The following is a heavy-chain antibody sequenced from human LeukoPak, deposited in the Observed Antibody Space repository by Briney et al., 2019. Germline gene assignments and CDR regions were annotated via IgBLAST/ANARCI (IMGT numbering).Heavy chain of an antibody. CDR1: GFTFHHYS. Sequence: GGSLRLSCAASGFTFHHYSMHWVRQPPGKGLEWVSLISWDGGITYYADSVRGRFTISRDNSKHSLSLEMNSLRTEDTALYYCAKDSNTGGYSFDSWGQGTLVTVSS. CDR3: AKDSNTGGYSFDS. J-gene: IGHJ4*02. V-gene: IGHV3-43*01. D-gene: IGHD5-12*01. CDR2: ISWDGGIT.